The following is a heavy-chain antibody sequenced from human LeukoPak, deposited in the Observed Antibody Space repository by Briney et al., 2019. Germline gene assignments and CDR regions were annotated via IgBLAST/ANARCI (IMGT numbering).Heavy chain of an antibody. CDR2: INPNSGGT. CDR1: GYTFTGYY. J-gene: IGHJ6*03. D-gene: IGHD2-2*01. Sequence: ASVKVSCKASGYTFTGYYMHWVQQAPGQGLEWMGWINPNSGGTNYAQKFQGRVTMTRDKSISTAYLQWSSLKASDTAMYYCARLGVEDIVVVPAAMTYYYYYYMDVWGKGTTVTISS. CDR3: ARLGVEDIVVVPAAMTYYYYYYMDV. V-gene: IGHV1-2*02.